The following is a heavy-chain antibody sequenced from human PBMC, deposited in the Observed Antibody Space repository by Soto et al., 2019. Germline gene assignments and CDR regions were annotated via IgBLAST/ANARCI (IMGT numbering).Heavy chain of an antibody. Sequence: LRLSCAASGFTFSNAWMSWVRQAPGKGLEWVGRIKSKTDGGTTDYAAPVKGRFTISRDDSKNTLYLQMNSLKTEDTAVYYCTTGYSSGWYDYYYGMDVWGQGTTVTVSS. CDR2: IKSKTDGGTT. V-gene: IGHV3-15*01. J-gene: IGHJ6*02. CDR1: GFTFSNAW. D-gene: IGHD6-19*01. CDR3: TTGYSSGWYDYYYGMDV.